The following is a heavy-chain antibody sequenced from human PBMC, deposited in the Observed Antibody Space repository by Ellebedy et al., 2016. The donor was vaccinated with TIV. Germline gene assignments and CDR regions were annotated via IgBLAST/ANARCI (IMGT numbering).Heavy chain of an antibody. Sequence: GESLKISCAASGLTFSSHAMSWVRQAPGKGLEWISAITESGGHTYYADSVKGRFTISRDNSKDTLFLQMNSLRAEDTAIYSCARNPVGVGPAFDIWGQGTVVTVYS. CDR2: ITESGGHT. J-gene: IGHJ3*02. D-gene: IGHD4-23*01. V-gene: IGHV3-23*01. CDR1: GLTFSSHA. CDR3: ARNPVGVGPAFDI.